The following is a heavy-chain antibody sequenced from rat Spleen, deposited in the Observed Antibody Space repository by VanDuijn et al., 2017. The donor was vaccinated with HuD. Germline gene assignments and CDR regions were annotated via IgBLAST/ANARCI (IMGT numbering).Heavy chain of an antibody. CDR2: IWAGGGT. D-gene: IGHD4-3*01. Sequence: QVQLKESGPGLVQPSQTLPLTCTVSGFSLPSYHVSWVRQPPGKSLVWMGTIWAGGGTNYKSAVQSRLSISRDTSKSQIFLKMNRLQPEDTGTYYCARHLREASGVMDVWGQGASVTVSS. CDR3: ARHLREASGVMDV. J-gene: IGHJ4*01. V-gene: IGHV2-72*01. CDR1: GFSLPSYH.